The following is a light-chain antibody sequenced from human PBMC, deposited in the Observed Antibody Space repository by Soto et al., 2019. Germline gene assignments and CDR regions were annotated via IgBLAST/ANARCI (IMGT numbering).Light chain of an antibody. CDR1: QSVSSSY. CDR3: QQYGSSGYT. J-gene: IGKJ2*01. CDR2: GAS. V-gene: IGKV3-20*01. Sequence: EIVLTQSPGTLSLSPGERATLSCRASQSVSSSYLAWYQQKPGPAPRLLIYGASSRATGIPARFSGSGSGTDFTLTINRLEPEDFAVYYCQQYGSSGYTFGQGTKLEIK.